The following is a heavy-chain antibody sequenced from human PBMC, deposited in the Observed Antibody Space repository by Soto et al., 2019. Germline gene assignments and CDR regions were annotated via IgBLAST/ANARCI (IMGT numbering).Heavy chain of an antibody. CDR1: GYTLTEYY. V-gene: IGHV1-2*02. Sequence: ASVKVSCKASGYTLTEYYLHWVRQAPGQGLEWMGWINPTTGGTTYAQKFEGRVTMTRDRSVNTAYMELSRLRSDDTALYFCASASGSPLTVYAPLGFWGQGSLVTVSS. CDR2: INPTTGGT. CDR3: ASASGSPLTVYAPLGF. D-gene: IGHD2-8*01. J-gene: IGHJ4*02.